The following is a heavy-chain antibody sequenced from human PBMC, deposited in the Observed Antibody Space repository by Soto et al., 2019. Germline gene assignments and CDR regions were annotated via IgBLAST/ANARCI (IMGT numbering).Heavy chain of an antibody. V-gene: IGHV3-30-3*01. J-gene: IGHJ4*02. CDR2: ISYDGSNK. CDR3: ARDRYYYDSSGYSTFDY. Sequence: GGSLRLSCAASGFTFSSYAMHWVRQAPGKGLEWVAVISYDGSNKYYADSVKGRFTTSRDNSKNTLYLQMNSLRAEDTAVYYCARDRYYYDSSGYSTFDYWGQGTLVTVSS. CDR1: GFTFSSYA. D-gene: IGHD3-22*01.